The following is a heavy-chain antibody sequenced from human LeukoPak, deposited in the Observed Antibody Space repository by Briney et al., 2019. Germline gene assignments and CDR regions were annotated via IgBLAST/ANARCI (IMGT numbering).Heavy chain of an antibody. CDR3: ARANYYDNSGYSRGAFDI. CDR1: GGSISSYY. Sequence: SETLSLTCTVSGGSISSYYWSWIRQPAGKGLEWIGRIYTSGSTNYNPSLKSRVTISVDTSKNQFSLKLTSVTAADTALYYCARANYYDNSGYSRGAFDIWGTGTMVTVSS. J-gene: IGHJ3*02. V-gene: IGHV4-4*07. CDR2: IYTSGST. D-gene: IGHD3-22*01.